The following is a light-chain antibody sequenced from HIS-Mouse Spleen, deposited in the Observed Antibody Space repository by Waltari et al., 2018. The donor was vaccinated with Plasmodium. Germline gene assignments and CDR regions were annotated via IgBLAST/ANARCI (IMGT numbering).Light chain of an antibody. CDR3: QQYDNLPYT. CDR2: DAS. CDR1: QDISNY. J-gene: IGKJ2*01. Sequence: DIQMTQSPSSLSASVGDRVTITCQASQDISNYLNWYQQKPRKAPKLLIYDASNLETGVPSRFSGSGSETDFTFSIRSLQPEDIATYYCQQYDNLPYTFGQGTKLEIK. V-gene: IGKV1-33*01.